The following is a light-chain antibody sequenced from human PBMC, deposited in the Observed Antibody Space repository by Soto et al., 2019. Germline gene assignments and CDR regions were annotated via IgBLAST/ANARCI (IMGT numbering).Light chain of an antibody. CDR3: QQPNSYPLT. V-gene: IGKV1-9*01. CDR2: VAS. Sequence: DIQLTQSPSFLSASVGDRVTITCRASQDTRSYLAWYQQKPGKAPKLLIYVASTSQSGVPSRFSGSGSGTQLTLTISSLQPEDFATYYCQQPNSYPLTFGPGNKVEI. CDR1: QDTRSY. J-gene: IGKJ3*01.